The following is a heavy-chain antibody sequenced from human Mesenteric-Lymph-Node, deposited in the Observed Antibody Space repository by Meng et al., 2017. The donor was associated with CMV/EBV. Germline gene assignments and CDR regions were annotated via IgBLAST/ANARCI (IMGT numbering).Heavy chain of an antibody. D-gene: IGHD3-9*01. Sequence: SETLSLTCTVSGGSVSSGSYYWSWIRQPPGKGLEWIGSIYYRGSTNQNPSLKSRVTMSLDTSKNQFSLSLSSVTAADTAFYYCALHILTGYYRLGWFDRWGQGTLVTVSS. CDR1: GGSVSSGSYY. V-gene: IGHV4-39*07. CDR2: IYYRGST. CDR3: ALHILTGYYRLGWFDR. J-gene: IGHJ5*02.